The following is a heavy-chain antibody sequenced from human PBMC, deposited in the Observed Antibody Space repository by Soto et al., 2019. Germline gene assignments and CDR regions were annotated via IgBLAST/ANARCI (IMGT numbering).Heavy chain of an antibody. J-gene: IGHJ3*02. Sequence: VASVKVSCKACGYTFTSYGISWVRQAPGQGLEWMGWISAYNGNTNYAQKLQGRVTMTTDTSTDTAYMELSSLRSEDTAVYYCATDGNWNYIGPQYAFDIWGQGTMVTVSS. CDR3: ATDGNWNYIGPQYAFDI. CDR1: GYTFTSYG. V-gene: IGHV1-18*01. D-gene: IGHD1-7*01. CDR2: ISAYNGNT.